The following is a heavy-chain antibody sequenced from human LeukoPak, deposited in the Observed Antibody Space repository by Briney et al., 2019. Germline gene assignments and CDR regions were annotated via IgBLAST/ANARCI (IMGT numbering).Heavy chain of an antibody. Sequence: SETLSLTCTVSGGSISSSTYYWAWIRQPPGKGLEWIGSIYYSGATYCSPSLKSRVTISEDTSKNQFSLKLRSVTAADTAVYYCARRPGYGDFALDYWGQGTLVTVSS. J-gene: IGHJ4*02. CDR3: ARRPGYGDFALDY. V-gene: IGHV4-39*07. CDR1: GGSISSSTYY. D-gene: IGHD4-17*01. CDR2: IYYSGAT.